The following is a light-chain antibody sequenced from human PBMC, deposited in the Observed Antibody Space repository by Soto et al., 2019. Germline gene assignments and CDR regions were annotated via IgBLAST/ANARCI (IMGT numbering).Light chain of an antibody. Sequence: PGDRATLSCRSSQSAYSSYLSWYQQKPGQAPRLLIYGASSRATGIPDRFSGSGSGTDFTLTISRLEPEDFAVYYYQQYGSSPRTFGQGTKV. V-gene: IGKV3-20*01. CDR2: GAS. J-gene: IGKJ1*01. CDR1: QSAYSSY. CDR3: QQYGSSPRT.